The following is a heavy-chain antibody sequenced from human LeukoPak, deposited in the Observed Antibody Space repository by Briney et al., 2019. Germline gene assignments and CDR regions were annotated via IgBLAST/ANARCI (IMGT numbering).Heavy chain of an antibody. CDR1: GYTFTNYY. CDR2: INPSGGST. Sequence: ASVKVSCKASGYTFTNYYMHWVRQAPGQGLEWMGIINPSGGSTSYAQKFQGRVTMTRDTPTSTVYMELSSLRSEDTAVYYCARAGSITGTAVDAFDIWGQGTMVTVSS. V-gene: IGHV1-46*01. D-gene: IGHD1-7*01. CDR3: ARAGSITGTAVDAFDI. J-gene: IGHJ3*02.